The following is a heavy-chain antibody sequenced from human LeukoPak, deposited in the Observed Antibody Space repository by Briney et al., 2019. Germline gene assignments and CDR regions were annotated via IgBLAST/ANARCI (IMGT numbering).Heavy chain of an antibody. J-gene: IGHJ4*02. CDR2: ISGSGGST. D-gene: IGHD4-17*01. V-gene: IGHV3-23*01. CDR1: GFTFSSYA. Sequence: GGSLKLSCAASGFTFSSYAMSWVRQAPGKGLEWVSAISGSGGSTYYADSVKGRFTISRDNSKNTLYLQMNSLRAEDTAVYYCARVGRLQYGDYVAFDYWGQGALVTVSS. CDR3: ARVGRLQYGDYVAFDY.